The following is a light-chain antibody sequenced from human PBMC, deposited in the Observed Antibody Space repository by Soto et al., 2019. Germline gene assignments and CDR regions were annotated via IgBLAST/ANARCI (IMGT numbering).Light chain of an antibody. J-gene: IGLJ2*01. CDR2: DVI. CDR3: SSFTTNTHVV. CDR1: SSDVGAYNF. V-gene: IGLV2-14*01. Sequence: QSVLTQPASVSGSPGQSITISCTGTSSDVGAYNFVSWYQQHPGKAPKLIISDVIKRPSGVSDRFSGSKSGNTASLTISGLQAEDEGNYYCSSFTTNTHVVFGGGTKVTVL.